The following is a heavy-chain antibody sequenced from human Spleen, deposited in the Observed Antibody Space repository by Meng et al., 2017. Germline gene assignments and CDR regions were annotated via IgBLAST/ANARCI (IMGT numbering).Heavy chain of an antibody. CDR3: ARDYSSSWLNSYYYGMDV. CDR2: IYTSGST. J-gene: IGHJ6*02. Sequence: SETLSLTCTVSGGSISDYFWSWIRQPAGKGLEWIGRIYTSGSTNYNPSLKSRVTISVDTSKNQFSLKLSSVTAADTAVYYCARDYSSSWLNSYYYGMDVWGQGTMVTVSS. V-gene: IGHV4-4*07. CDR1: GGSISDYF. D-gene: IGHD6-13*01.